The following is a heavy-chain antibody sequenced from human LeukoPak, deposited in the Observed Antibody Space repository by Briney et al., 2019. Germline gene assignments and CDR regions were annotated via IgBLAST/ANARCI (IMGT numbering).Heavy chain of an antibody. CDR2: ISGSGGST. V-gene: IGHV3-23*01. Sequence: PGGSLRLSCAASGFTFSSYDMSWVRQAPGKGLEWVSAISGSGGSTYYADSVKGRFTISRDNSKDTLYLQMNSLRAEGTAVYYCAKAVGGMVRGVIILQDENNWFDPWGQGTLVTVSS. D-gene: IGHD3-10*01. J-gene: IGHJ5*02. CDR3: AKAVGGMVRGVIILQDENNWFDP. CDR1: GFTFSSYD.